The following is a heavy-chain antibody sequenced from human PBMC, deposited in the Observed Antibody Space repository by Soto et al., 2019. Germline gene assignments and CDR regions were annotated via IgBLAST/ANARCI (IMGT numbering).Heavy chain of an antibody. V-gene: IGHV4-59*11. CDR3: ARDFNSIFDDFADMRWNFDP. Sequence: SETLSLTCTVSGGSIFSHLWSWIRQPPGKGLEWIGYVSHSGSTTHNPSLKSRVTISLDTSQNQVSLQLRSVTAADTAVYYCARDFNSIFDDFADMRWNFDPWGQGTLVTVSS. J-gene: IGHJ5*02. CDR1: GGSIFSHL. CDR2: VSHSGST. D-gene: IGHD3-3*02.